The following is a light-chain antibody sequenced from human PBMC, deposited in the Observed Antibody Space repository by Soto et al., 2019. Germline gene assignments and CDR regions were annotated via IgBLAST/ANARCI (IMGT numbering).Light chain of an antibody. V-gene: IGKV1-5*03. CDR1: RSISSW. Sequence: DIQMTQSPSTLSASVGDRVTITCRASRSISSWLAWYQQKPGKAPKLLIYKASSLESGVPSRFSGSGSGTEFTLTISSLQPDDFATYYCQQYKSYSQTFGQGTKVDIK. CDR3: QQYKSYSQT. J-gene: IGKJ1*01. CDR2: KAS.